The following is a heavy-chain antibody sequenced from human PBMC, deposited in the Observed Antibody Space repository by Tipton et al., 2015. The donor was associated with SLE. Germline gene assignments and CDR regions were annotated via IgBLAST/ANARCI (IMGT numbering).Heavy chain of an antibody. CDR1: GFTFSSYA. CDR2: ISGSGGST. J-gene: IGHJ4*02. V-gene: IGHV3-23*01. CDR3: AKAGIAAAGPEGYYFDY. D-gene: IGHD6-13*01. Sequence: SLRLSCAASGFTFSSYAMSWVRQAPGKGLEWVSAISGSGGSTYYADSVKGRFTISRDNSKNTLYLQMNSLRAEDTAVYYCAKAGIAAAGPEGYYFDYWGQGTLVTVSS.